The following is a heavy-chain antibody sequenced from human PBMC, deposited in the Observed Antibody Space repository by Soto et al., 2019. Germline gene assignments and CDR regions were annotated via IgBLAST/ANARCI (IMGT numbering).Heavy chain of an antibody. CDR3: ARQIYDSDTGPHFQYYFDS. D-gene: IGHD3-22*01. CDR1: GYSFAGYW. J-gene: IGHJ4*02. Sequence: GESLKISCKGSGYSFAGYWITWVRQKPGKGLEWMGRIDPSDSQTYYSPSFRGHVTISVTKSITTVFLQWSSLRASDTAMYYCARQIYDSDTGPHFQYYFDSWGPGTSGTVSS. V-gene: IGHV5-10-1*01. CDR2: IDPSDSQT.